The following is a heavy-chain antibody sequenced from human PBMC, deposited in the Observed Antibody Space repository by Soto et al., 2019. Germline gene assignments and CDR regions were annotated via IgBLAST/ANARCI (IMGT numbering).Heavy chain of an antibody. CDR1: GGSFSGYY. CDR3: ARSSSSGWDDAFDI. J-gene: IGHJ3*02. V-gene: IGHV4-34*01. Sequence: QVQLQQWGAGLLKPSETLSLTCAVYGGSFSGYYWSWIRQPPGKGLEWIGEINHSGSTNYNPSLKSRVTISVDTSKNQFSLKLSSVTAADTAVYYCARSSSSGWDDAFDIWGQGTMVTVSS. D-gene: IGHD6-19*01. CDR2: INHSGST.